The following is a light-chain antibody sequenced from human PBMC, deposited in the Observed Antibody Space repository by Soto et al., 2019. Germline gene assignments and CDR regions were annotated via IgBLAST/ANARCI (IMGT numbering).Light chain of an antibody. CDR1: QSVSISY. Sequence: MVLTQYPGTLSFSPGERATLACSASQSVSISYLAWYQQKPGQSPRLLIYGASSSATGITARFSGSGSGTDLTLTISRLEPEDFAVYYCQQYGSSRTFGQVTKVAIK. V-gene: IGKV3-20*01. CDR3: QQYGSSRT. J-gene: IGKJ1*01. CDR2: GAS.